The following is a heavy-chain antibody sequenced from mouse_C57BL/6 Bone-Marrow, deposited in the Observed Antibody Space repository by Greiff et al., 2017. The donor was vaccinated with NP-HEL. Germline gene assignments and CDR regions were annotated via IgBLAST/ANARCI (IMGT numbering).Heavy chain of an antibody. CDR1: GFSLTSYG. D-gene: IGHD1-1*01. V-gene: IGHV2-5*01. CDR2: IWRGGST. Sequence: QVQLQQSGPGLVQPSQSLSITCTVSGFSLTSYGVHWVRQSPGKGLEWLGVIWRGGSTDYNAAFMSRLSITKDNSKSQVFFKMNSLQADDTAIYYCAKTPDYYGSSFYARDYWGQGTSVTVSS. CDR3: AKTPDYYGSSFYARDY. J-gene: IGHJ4*01.